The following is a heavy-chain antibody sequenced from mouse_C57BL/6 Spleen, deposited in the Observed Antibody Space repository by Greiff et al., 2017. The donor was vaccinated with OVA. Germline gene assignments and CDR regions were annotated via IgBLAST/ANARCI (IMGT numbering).Heavy chain of an antibody. CDR2: INYDGSST. CDR1: GFTFSDYY. CDR3: ARGPSIYYYGGYFDY. J-gene: IGHJ2*01. Sequence: DVKLVESEGGLVQPGSSMKLSCTASGFTFSDYYMAWVRQVPEKGLEWVANINYDGSSTYYLDSLKSRFIISRDNAKNILYLQMSSLKSEDTATYYCARGPSIYYYGGYFDYWGQGTTLTVSS. D-gene: IGHD1-1*01. V-gene: IGHV5-16*01.